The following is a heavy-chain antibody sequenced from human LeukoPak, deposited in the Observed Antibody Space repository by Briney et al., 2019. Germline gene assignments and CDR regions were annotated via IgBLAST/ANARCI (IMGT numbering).Heavy chain of an antibody. D-gene: IGHD6-19*01. CDR1: GFTFSSYW. CDR2: INSDGSST. V-gene: IGHV3-74*01. Sequence: GGSLRLSCAASGFTFSSYWMHWVRQAPGKGLVWVSRINSDGSSTSYADSVKGRFTISRDNAKNTLYLQMNSLRAEDTAVYYCAREGQSLYYHYYYMDVWGKGTTVTVSS. CDR3: AREGQSLYYHYYYMDV. J-gene: IGHJ6*03.